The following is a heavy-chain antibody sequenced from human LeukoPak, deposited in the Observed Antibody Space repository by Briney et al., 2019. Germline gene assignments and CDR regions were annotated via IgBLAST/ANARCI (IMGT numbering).Heavy chain of an antibody. V-gene: IGHV4-34*01. CDR1: GGSFSVYY. D-gene: IGHD4-17*01. CDR2: INHSGST. Sequence: SETLSLTCAVYGGSFSVYYCSWIRQPPGKGLEWIGEINHSGSTNYNPSLKSRVTISVDTSKNQFSLKLSSVTAADTAVYYCAIQLTTVPYFDYWGQGTLVTVSS. J-gene: IGHJ4*02. CDR3: AIQLTTVPYFDY.